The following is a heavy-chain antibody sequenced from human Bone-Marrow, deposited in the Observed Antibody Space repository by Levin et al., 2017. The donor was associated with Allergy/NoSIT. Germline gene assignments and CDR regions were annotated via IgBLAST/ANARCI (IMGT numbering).Heavy chain of an antibody. V-gene: IGHV3-74*01. Sequence: GGSLRLSCGVSGFTFSTYWMHWVRQVPGKGPVWVSRINGEGTSSSYADSVKGRFTISRDNADNKLYLQMNSLRAGDTAVYYCARVDRYSYGFDYWGQGALVIVSS. D-gene: IGHD5-18*01. CDR1: GFTFSTYW. CDR3: ARVDRYSYGFDY. J-gene: IGHJ4*02. CDR2: INGEGTSS.